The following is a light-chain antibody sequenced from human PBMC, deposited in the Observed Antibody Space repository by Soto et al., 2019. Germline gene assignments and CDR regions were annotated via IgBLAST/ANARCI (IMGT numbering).Light chain of an antibody. CDR2: EVY. V-gene: IGLV2-8*01. CDR3: SSYAGTNRV. Sequence: QSALTQPPSASGSPGQSVTISCTGTSRDVGSYNYVSWYQQHPGKAPKLMIYEVYKRPSGVPDRFSGSKSGNTASRTVSGLQAEDEADYYCSSYAGTNRVFGTGTKLTGL. J-gene: IGLJ1*01. CDR1: SRDVGSYNY.